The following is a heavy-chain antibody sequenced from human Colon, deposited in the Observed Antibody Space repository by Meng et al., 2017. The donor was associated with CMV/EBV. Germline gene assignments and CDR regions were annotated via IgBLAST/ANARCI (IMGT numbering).Heavy chain of an antibody. CDR3: AKDHWLRDDVSFFWDY. V-gene: IGHV3-23*01. J-gene: IGHJ4*02. CDR1: GFTFSSYA. Sequence: EVQLLDSGGGLVQPGGSLRVSCTPSGFTFSSYAVSWVRQGPGKGLEWVSSIRATGGNTYYADSVKGRFTISRDNSKNTLYLQMNSLRADDTAVYFCAKDHWLRDDVSFFWDYWGQGTLVTVSS. D-gene: IGHD5-12*01. CDR2: IRATGGNT.